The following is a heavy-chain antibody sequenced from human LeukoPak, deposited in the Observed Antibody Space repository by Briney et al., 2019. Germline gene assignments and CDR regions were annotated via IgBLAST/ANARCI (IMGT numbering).Heavy chain of an antibody. V-gene: IGHV1-46*01. CDR3: ATEAPRSYYFDY. CDR1: EDTFTYYH. J-gene: IGHJ4*02. Sequence: ASVKASCKASEDTFTYYHIHWVRQAPGQGVEWMGAVYATGGTTINTQNFQGRVTMTRDTSTGTVHMELSSLRFEDTAMYYCATEAPRSYYFDYWGQGILVTVSS. CDR2: VYATGGTT.